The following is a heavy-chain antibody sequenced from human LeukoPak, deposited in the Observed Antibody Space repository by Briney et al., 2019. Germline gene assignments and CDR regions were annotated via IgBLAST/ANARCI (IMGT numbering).Heavy chain of an antibody. V-gene: IGHV3-30-3*01. D-gene: IGHD6-19*01. CDR1: GFTFSSYW. CDR3: ASGIAVAGKNDY. CDR2: ISYDGSNK. J-gene: IGHJ4*02. Sequence: GGSLRLSCAASGFTFSSYWMSWVRQAPGKGLEWVAVISYDGSNKYYADSVKGRFTISRDNSKNTLYLQMNSLRAEDTAVYYCASGIAVAGKNDYWGQGTLVTVSS.